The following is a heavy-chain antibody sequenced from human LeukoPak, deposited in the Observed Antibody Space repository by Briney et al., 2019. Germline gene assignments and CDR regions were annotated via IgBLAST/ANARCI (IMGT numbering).Heavy chain of an antibody. CDR1: GGSISSYY. V-gene: IGHV4-59*01. CDR3: ARGQWLPVFDF. Sequence: SETLSLTCTVSGGSISSYYWSWIRQPPGKGLEWIGYIYYSGSTNYNPSLKSRVTISVDTSKNQFSLKLSSVTAADTAVYYCARGQWLPVFDFWGQGTLVTVSS. D-gene: IGHD3-22*01. J-gene: IGHJ4*02. CDR2: IYYSGST.